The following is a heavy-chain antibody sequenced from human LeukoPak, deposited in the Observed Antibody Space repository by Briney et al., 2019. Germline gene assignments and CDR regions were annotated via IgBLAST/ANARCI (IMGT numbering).Heavy chain of an antibody. CDR1: GFTFTSYW. CDR3: AKDNRRHYTSGPNPDSLH. J-gene: IGHJ4*02. Sequence: GGSLRLSCAASGFTFTSYWMHWVRQAPGKGLVWLSRINSDGTITSYADSLEGRFTISRDNAKNTVYLQMNSLRVEDTAFYYCAKDNRRHYTSGPNPDSLHWGQGALVTVSS. D-gene: IGHD6-19*01. V-gene: IGHV3-74*01. CDR2: INSDGTIT.